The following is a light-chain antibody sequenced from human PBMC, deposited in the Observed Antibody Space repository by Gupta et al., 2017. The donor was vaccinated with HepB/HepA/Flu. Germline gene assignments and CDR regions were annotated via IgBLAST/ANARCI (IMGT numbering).Light chain of an antibody. CDR1: DNHVGSYDL. V-gene: IGLV2-23*02. CDR2: EFN. J-gene: IGLJ2*01. Sequence: QSALTQPASVSGPPGQSITISCTGTDNHVGSYDLVSWYPQYPGKAPKLVIYEFNKRPSGVSNRFSGSKSGNTASLTIPGPQAEDEADYSCCSHAGASTLIFGGGTKLTVL. CDR3: CSHAGASTLI.